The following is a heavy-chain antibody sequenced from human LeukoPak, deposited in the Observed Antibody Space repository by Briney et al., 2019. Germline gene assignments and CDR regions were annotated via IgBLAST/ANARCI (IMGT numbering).Heavy chain of an antibody. CDR2: IRYDGSNK. CDR1: GFTFSNYW. D-gene: IGHD2-2*01. V-gene: IGHV3-30*02. Sequence: GGSLRLSCAASGFTFSNYWTTWVRQAPGKGLEWVAFIRYDGSNKYYADSVKGRFTISRDNSKNTLYLQMNSLRAEDTAVYYCAKDQKGYCSSTSCYSFDYWGQGTLVTVSS. J-gene: IGHJ4*02. CDR3: AKDQKGYCSSTSCYSFDY.